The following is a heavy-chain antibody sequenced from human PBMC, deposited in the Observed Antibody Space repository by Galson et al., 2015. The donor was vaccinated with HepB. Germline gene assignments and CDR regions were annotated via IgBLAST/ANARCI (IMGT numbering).Heavy chain of an antibody. Sequence: SLRLSCAASGFTFSSYAMHWVRQAPGKGLEWVAVISYDGSNKYYADSVKGRFTISRDNSKNTLYLQMNSLRAEDTAVYYCAIFEGDSGWYGLTLSSLGIDYWGQGTLVTVSS. CDR2: ISYDGSNK. CDR1: GFTFSSYA. CDR3: AIFEGDSGWYGLTLSSLGIDY. V-gene: IGHV3-30*04. J-gene: IGHJ4*02. D-gene: IGHD6-19*01.